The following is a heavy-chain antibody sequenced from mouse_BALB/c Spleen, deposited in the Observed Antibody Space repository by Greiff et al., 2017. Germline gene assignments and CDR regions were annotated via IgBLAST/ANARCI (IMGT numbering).Heavy chain of an antibody. J-gene: IGHJ4*01. CDR3: ARGIYYDYPYYYAMDY. CDR1: GYTFTSYV. Sequence: VHVKQSGPEPVKPGASVKMSCKASGYTFTSYVMHWVKQKPGQGLEWIGYINPYNDGTKYNEKFKGKATLTSDKSSSTAYMELSSLTSEDSAVYYCARGIYYDYPYYYAMDYWGQGTSVTVSS. V-gene: IGHV1-14*01. CDR2: INPYNDGT. D-gene: IGHD2-4*01.